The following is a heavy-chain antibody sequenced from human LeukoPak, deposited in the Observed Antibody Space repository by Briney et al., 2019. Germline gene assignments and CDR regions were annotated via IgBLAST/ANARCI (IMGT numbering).Heavy chain of an antibody. CDR2: INPNSGGT. D-gene: IGHD3-10*01. CDR3: ARNYSSGSDVYFDY. Sequence: ASVKVSCKASGYIFTGYYIHWVRQAPGQDLEWMGWINPNSGGTNYAQKFQGRVTMARDTPISTAYMELSRLRSDDTAIYYCARNYSSGSDVYFDYWGQGTLVTVSS. CDR1: GYIFTGYY. J-gene: IGHJ4*02. V-gene: IGHV1-2*02.